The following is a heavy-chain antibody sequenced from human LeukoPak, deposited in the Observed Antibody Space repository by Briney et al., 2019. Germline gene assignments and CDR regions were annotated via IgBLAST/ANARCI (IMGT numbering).Heavy chain of an antibody. CDR3: ARNDSSGHFDY. V-gene: IGHV4-38-2*01. D-gene: IGHD3-22*01. Sequence: SETLSLTCAVSDYSISSGNYWGWIRQPPGKGLEWIGSVYHSGSTHYSPSLKSRVTIAVDTSKNQFSLKLSSVTAADTAVYYCARNDSSGHFDYWGQGTLVTVSS. CDR2: VYHSGST. CDR1: DYSISSGNY. J-gene: IGHJ4*02.